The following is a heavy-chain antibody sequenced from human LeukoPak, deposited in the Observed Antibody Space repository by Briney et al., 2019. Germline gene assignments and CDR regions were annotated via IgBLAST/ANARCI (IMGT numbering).Heavy chain of an antibody. Sequence: GRSLRPSCGASAFTLTSYSINCVRQAPWNGLEWVSADSSGVICTYYTDSVNGGFTISRDNFKNTLYLQMNGLRAEDTAVYYCAKGVEDSGIYYYYYMDVWGKGTTVTVSS. CDR1: AFTLTSYS. CDR2: DSSGVICT. D-gene: IGHD2-15*01. CDR3: AKGVEDSGIYYYYYMDV. J-gene: IGHJ6*03. V-gene: IGHV3-23*01.